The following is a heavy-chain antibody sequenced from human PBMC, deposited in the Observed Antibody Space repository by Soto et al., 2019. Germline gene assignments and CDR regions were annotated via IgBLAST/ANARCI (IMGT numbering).Heavy chain of an antibody. Sequence: QVQLQQWGAGLLKPSETLSLTCAVYGGSFSGSYWSWIRQPPGKGLEWIGEINHSGSTNYNPSLKSRVTIPVDTSKNQLSVKLSSVTAADTAVYYCARDIGPGIEATEAHTFDYWGQGTLVAVCS. J-gene: IGHJ4*02. CDR3: ARDIGPGIEATEAHTFDY. CDR2: INHSGST. V-gene: IGHV4-34*01. CDR1: GGSFSGSY. D-gene: IGHD5-12*01.